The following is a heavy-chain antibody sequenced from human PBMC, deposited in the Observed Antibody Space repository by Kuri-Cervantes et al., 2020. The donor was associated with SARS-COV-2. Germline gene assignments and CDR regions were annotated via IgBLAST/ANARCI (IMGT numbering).Heavy chain of an antibody. CDR1: GFTVSSNY. J-gene: IGHJ5*02. V-gene: IGHV3-7*01. CDR2: INPEGTEK. CDR3: ASGHYGS. D-gene: IGHD3-16*01. Sequence: GGSLRLSCAASGFTVSSNYMSWVRQAPGKRLEGVANINPEGTEKFYVDSVKGRVTISRDNARGLVSLQMNSLRVEDTGIYYCASGHYGSWGQGTLVTVSS.